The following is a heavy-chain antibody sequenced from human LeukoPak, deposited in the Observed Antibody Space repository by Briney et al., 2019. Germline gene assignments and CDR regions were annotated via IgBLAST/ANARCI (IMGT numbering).Heavy chain of an antibody. CDR2: MSPNSGNS. V-gene: IGHV1-8*01. CDR1: GYTFTSYD. CDR3: ARGPSYYDFHH. J-gene: IGHJ4*02. Sequence: ASVKVSCKASGYTFTSYDFNWVRQAPGQGLEWMGWMSPNSGNSGYAQKFQARVTMTSNTSISTAYMELSGLRSEDTAIYYCARGPSYYDFHHWGQGTLVTVSS. D-gene: IGHD3-3*01.